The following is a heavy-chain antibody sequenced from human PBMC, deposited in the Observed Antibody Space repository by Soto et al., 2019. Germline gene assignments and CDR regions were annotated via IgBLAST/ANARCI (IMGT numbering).Heavy chain of an antibody. J-gene: IGHJ6*02. V-gene: IGHV3-73*01. Sequence: GGSLRLSCAASGFTFGASALQWVRQASGKGLEWLGRIGSKGETYATAYAASVKGRFTISRDDSKNTAYLQMNSLESEDTAVYYCAKGRSYYYYYGVDVWGQGTTVTV. CDR3: AKGRSYYYYYGVDV. CDR1: GFTFGASA. CDR2: IGSKGETYAT.